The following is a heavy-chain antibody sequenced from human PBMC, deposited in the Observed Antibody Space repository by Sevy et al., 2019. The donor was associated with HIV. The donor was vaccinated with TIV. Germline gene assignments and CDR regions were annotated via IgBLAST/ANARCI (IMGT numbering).Heavy chain of an antibody. CDR2: ISYDGSNK. D-gene: IGHD6-13*01. CDR1: GFTFSSYG. J-gene: IGHJ4*02. Sequence: GESLKISCAASGFTFSSYGMHWVRQAPGKGLEWVAVISYDGSNKYYADSVKGRFTISRDNSKNTLYLQMNSLRAEDTAVYYCAKGGSSSWHSTPLDYWGQGTLVTVSS. CDR3: AKGGSSSWHSTPLDY. V-gene: IGHV3-30*18.